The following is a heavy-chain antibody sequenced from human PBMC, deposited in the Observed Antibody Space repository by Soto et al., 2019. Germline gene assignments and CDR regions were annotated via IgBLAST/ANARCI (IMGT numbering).Heavy chain of an antibody. Sequence: EVQLLESGGGLVQPGGSLRLSCAASGFTFSSFALSWVRQAPGKGLAWVSAISGSGDGTDYADSVKGRFTISRDNSKNTLYLQMNSLRAEDTAVYYCAGPGYSSQDYWGQGALVTVSS. CDR1: GFTFSSFA. J-gene: IGHJ4*02. CDR2: ISGSGDGT. V-gene: IGHV3-23*01. CDR3: AGPGYSSQDY. D-gene: IGHD5-18*01.